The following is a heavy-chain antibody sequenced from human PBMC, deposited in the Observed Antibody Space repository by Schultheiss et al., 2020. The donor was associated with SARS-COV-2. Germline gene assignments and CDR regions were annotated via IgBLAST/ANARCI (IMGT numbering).Heavy chain of an antibody. D-gene: IGHD3-3*01. Sequence: SETLSLTCTVSGGSISSGGYYWSWIRQPPGKGLEWIGYIYYSGSTNYNPSLKSRVTISVDTSKNQFSLKLSSMTAADTAVYYCARSGYYDFWSGYRYFDYWGQGTLVTVSS. V-gene: IGHV4-61*08. CDR1: GGSISSGGYY. CDR2: IYYSGST. CDR3: ARSGYYDFWSGYRYFDY. J-gene: IGHJ4*02.